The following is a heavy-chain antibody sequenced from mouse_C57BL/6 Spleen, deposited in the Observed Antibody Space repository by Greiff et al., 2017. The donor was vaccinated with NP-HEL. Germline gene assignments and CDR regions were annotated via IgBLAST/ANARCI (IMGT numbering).Heavy chain of an antibody. V-gene: IGHV1-50*01. CDR3: ARAYYYGSTYAMDY. CDR1: GYTFTSYW. Sequence: QVQLQQPGAELVKPGASVKLSCKASGYTFTSYWMQWVKQRPGQGLEWIGEIDPSASYTNYNQKFKGKATLTVDTSSSTAYMQLSSLTSEDSAVYYCARAYYYGSTYAMDYWGQGTSVTVSS. CDR2: IDPSASYT. J-gene: IGHJ4*01. D-gene: IGHD1-1*01.